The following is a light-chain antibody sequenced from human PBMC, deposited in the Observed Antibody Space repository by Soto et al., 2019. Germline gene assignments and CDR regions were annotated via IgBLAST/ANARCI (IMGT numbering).Light chain of an antibody. V-gene: IGLV2-11*01. CDR3: CSSAGRYPVV. Sequence: SALTQPRSVSGSPGQSVTISCTGTSSDIGDYDYVSWYQQHPGKVPKLMIYDVNKRPSGVPDRFSGSKSVNTASLTISGLQADDEADYYCCSSAGRYPVVFGGGTQLTVL. J-gene: IGLJ2*01. CDR2: DVN. CDR1: SSDIGDYDY.